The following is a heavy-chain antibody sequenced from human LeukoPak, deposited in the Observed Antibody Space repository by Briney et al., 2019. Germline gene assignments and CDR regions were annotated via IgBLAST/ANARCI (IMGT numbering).Heavy chain of an antibody. D-gene: IGHD2-2*02. J-gene: IGHJ4*02. CDR1: GGTFSSYA. CDR2: ISTYDGDT. CDR3: ARDPTNTIGRYIYLDY. V-gene: IGHV1-18*01. Sequence: ASVKVPCKASGGTFSSYAITWVRQAPGQGLEWMGWISTYDGDTNYAQKFQGRVTMMKDTSASTAYMELRSLRSDGTAVYYCARDPTNTIGRYIYLDYWGQGTLVTVSS.